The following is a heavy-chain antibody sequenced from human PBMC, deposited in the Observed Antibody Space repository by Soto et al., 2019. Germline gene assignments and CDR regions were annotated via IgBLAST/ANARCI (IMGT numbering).Heavy chain of an antibody. CDR1: GGSLSGATYS. Sequence: SETLSLTCGVSGGSLSGATYSWNWIRQPPGKGLEWIGYIFPSGTTYYNPSLKSRVTISIDVSKNQFSLSLGSLTAADTAVYYCARSREFDYWSQGTLVTVSS. CDR3: ARSREFDY. J-gene: IGHJ4*02. V-gene: IGHV4-30-2*01. CDR2: IFPSGTT.